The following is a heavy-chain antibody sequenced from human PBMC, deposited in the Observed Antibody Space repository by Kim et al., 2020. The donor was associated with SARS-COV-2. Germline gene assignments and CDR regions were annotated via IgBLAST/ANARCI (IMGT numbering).Heavy chain of an antibody. D-gene: IGHD3-10*01. V-gene: IGHV3-15*01. CDR3: TTTQGSGRPERITYYYSSYGMDV. CDR2: IKSKTDGGTT. CDR1: GFTFSNAW. Sequence: GGSLRLSCAAYGFTFSNAWMSWVRQAPGKGLEWVGRIKSKTDGGTTDYAAPVKGRFTISRDDSKNTLYLQMNSLKTEDTAVYYCTTTQGSGRPERITYYYSSYGMDVWGQGTTFTVSS. J-gene: IGHJ6*02.